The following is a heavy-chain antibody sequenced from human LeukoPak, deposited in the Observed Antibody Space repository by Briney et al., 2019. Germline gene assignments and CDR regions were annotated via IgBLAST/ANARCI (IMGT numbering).Heavy chain of an antibody. Sequence: GGALRLSCAASGFTFSTYWMHWVRQAPGKGAVWVSRISEKGARYYADYVKGRFTISRDNAKNTLYLQMNSLCAEDTAVYYCARDLVSGSGSYGHWGQGTLVTVSS. CDR3: ARDLVSGSGSYGH. CDR1: GFTFSTYW. V-gene: IGHV3-74*01. D-gene: IGHD3-10*01. J-gene: IGHJ4*02. CDR2: ISEKGAR.